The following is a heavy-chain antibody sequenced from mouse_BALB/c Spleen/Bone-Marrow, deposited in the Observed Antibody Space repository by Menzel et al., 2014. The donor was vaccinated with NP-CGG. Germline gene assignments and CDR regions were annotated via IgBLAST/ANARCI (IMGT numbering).Heavy chain of an antibody. CDR2: IYPGSDST. V-gene: IGHV1-55*01. J-gene: IGHJ2*01. CDR3: VTGELLSY. CDR1: GYTFTTYW. Sequence: QVQLKESGAELVKPGTSVKMSCKASGYTFTTYWMHWVKQRPGQGLEWIGHIYPGSDSTNYNEKFKSKATLTVDTSSSTAYMQLSSLTSEDSAVSYCVTGELLSYWGQGTTLTVSS.